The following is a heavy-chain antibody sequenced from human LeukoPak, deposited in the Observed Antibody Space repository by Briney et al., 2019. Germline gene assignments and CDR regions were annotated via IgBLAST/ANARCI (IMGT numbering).Heavy chain of an antibody. CDR3: ASYWGYCSGGSCYSHYYYMDV. CDR1: GYTLTELS. V-gene: IGHV1-24*01. J-gene: IGHJ6*03. D-gene: IGHD2-15*01. Sequence: ASVKVSCKVSGYTLTELSMHWVRQAPGKGLERMGGFDPEDGETIYAQKFQGRVTMTEDTSTDTAYLELSSLRSEDTAVYYCASYWGYCSGGSCYSHYYYMDVWGKGTTVTVSS. CDR2: FDPEDGET.